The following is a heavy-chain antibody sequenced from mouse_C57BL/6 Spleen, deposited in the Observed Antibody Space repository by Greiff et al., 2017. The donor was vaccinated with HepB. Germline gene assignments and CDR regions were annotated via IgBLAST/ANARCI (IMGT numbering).Heavy chain of an antibody. CDR1: GFTFSSYA. CDR2: ISDGGSYT. Sequence: EVKLMESGGGLVKPGGSLKLSCAASGFTFSSYAMSWVRQTPEKRLEWVATISDGGSYTYYPDNVKGRFTISRDNAKNNLYLQMSHLKSEDTAMYYCARDRGLYYYGSSPWFAYWGQGTLVTVSA. V-gene: IGHV5-4*01. CDR3: ARDRGLYYYGSSPWFAY. J-gene: IGHJ3*01. D-gene: IGHD1-1*01.